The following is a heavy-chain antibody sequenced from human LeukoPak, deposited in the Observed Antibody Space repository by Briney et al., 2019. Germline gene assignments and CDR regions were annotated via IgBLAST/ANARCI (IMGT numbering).Heavy chain of an antibody. Sequence: GGSLRLSCAAPGFAFSSYSMNWVRQAPGKGLEWVSSISSSSSYIYYADSVKGRFTISRDNAKNSLYLQMNSLRAEDTAVYYCARDDSSGYYPTEFDYWGQGTLVTVSS. CDR1: GFAFSSYS. CDR3: ARDDSSGYYPTEFDY. D-gene: IGHD3-22*01. J-gene: IGHJ4*02. V-gene: IGHV3-21*01. CDR2: ISSSSSYI.